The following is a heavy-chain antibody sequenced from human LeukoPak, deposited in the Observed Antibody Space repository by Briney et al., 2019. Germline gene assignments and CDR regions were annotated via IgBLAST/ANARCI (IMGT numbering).Heavy chain of an antibody. CDR2: VKQDGSRK. V-gene: IGHV3-7*02. CDR3: ARGGTTVTRYYYYYYGMDV. CDR1: GFTFSTYW. D-gene: IGHD4-17*01. Sequence: PGGSLRLSCAAPGFTFSTYWMDWVRQAPGKGLEWVANVKQDGSRKYYADSVKGRFTISRDNSKNTLYLQMNSLRAEDTAVYYCARGGTTVTRYYYYYYGMDVWGQGTTVTVSS. J-gene: IGHJ6*02.